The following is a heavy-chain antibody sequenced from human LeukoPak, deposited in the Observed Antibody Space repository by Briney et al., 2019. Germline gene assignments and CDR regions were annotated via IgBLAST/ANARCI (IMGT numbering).Heavy chain of an antibody. CDR2: IIPIFGTA. CDR1: GGTFSSYA. D-gene: IGHD3-3*01. Sequence: ASVKVSCKASGGTFSSYATSWVRQAPGQGLEWMGGIIPIFGTANYAQKFQGRVTITADESTSTAYMELSSLRSEDTAVYYCARADVDRYYDFWSGYFFDYWGQGTLVTVSS. CDR3: ARADVDRYYDFWSGYFFDY. J-gene: IGHJ4*02. V-gene: IGHV1-69*01.